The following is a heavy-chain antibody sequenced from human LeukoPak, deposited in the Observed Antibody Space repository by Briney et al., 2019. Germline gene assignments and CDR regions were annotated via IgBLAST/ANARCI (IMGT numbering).Heavy chain of an antibody. V-gene: IGHV4-31*03. CDR2: IYYSGST. CDR3: ARVIAVAGTYYFDY. CDR1: GGSISSGGYY. D-gene: IGHD6-19*01. J-gene: IGHJ4*02. Sequence: SQTLSLTCSVSGGSISSGGYYWSWIRQHPGKDLEWIGYIYYSGSTYYNPSLKSRVIMSVDTSKNQFSLKLSSVTAADTAVYYCARVIAVAGTYYFDYWGQGTLVTVSS.